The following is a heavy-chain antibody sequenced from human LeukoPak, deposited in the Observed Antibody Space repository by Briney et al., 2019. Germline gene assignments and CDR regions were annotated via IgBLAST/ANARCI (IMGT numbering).Heavy chain of an antibody. CDR3: AREPSTLLPADDS. Sequence: PGGTPRLSCVRSVVTFMQYGMMSGPEAPGKGVWLVSTIYLSGIKTHHADTVKGRVTISRDNSKNTLYLQMNSLRVEDTAIYYCAREPSTLLPADDSWGQGTLVAVSS. CDR2: IYLSGIKT. CDR1: VVTFMQYG. D-gene: IGHD2-2*01. V-gene: IGHV3-23*05. J-gene: IGHJ4*02.